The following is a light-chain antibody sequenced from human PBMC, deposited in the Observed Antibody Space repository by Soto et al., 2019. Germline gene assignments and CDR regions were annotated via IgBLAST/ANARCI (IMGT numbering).Light chain of an antibody. CDR1: SSDVGAYNY. CDR3: SSYTTTNTYV. J-gene: IGLJ1*01. CDR2: EVS. V-gene: IGLV2-14*01. Sequence: QSVLTQPASVSGSPGQSITISCTGTSSDVGAYNYVSWYQQHPGKAPKLIIYEVSNRPSWVSHRFSGSKSGNTASLTISGLQAEDEADYYCSSYTTTNTYVFGTGTKVSVL.